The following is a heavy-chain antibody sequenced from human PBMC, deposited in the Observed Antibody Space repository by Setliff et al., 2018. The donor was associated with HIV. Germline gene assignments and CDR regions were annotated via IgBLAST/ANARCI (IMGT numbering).Heavy chain of an antibody. D-gene: IGHD6-25*01. CDR1: GFTFSCY. V-gene: IGHV3-66*02. J-gene: IGHJ4*02. Sequence: PGESLKISCAASGFTFSCYMAWVRQAPGKGLEWVSTIYSDGSTYHRDSVKGRFTLSRDNSKNTVYLQVGSLRPDDTAMYYCARSRPYNSALDYWGQGTLVTVSS. CDR3: ARSRPYNSALDY. CDR2: IYSDGST.